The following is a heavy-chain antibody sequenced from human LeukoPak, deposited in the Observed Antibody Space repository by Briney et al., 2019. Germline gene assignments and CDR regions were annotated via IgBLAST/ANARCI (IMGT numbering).Heavy chain of an antibody. CDR1: GGSISSYY. V-gene: IGHV4-59*12. CDR3: ARVEESVSSSPFDY. D-gene: IGHD2-2*01. J-gene: IGHJ4*02. CDR2: IYYSGST. Sequence: PSETLSLTCTVSGGSISSYYWSWIRQPPGKGLEWIGNIYYSGSTYYNPSLKSRVTISLDTSKNQFSLKLSSVTAADTAVYYCARVEESVSSSPFDYWGQGTLVTVSS.